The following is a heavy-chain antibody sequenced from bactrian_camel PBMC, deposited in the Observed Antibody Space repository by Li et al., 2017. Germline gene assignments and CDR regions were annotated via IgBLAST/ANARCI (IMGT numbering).Heavy chain of an antibody. V-gene: IGHV3S53*01. J-gene: IGHJ4*01. CDR3: AADSRKGRWCTVAGGKAHEYNA. D-gene: IGHD6*01. Sequence: HVQLVESGGGLVQPGGSLRLSCAASRSVVTTYCMGWFRQSSGKAREGVAAIDSRGGTAYADSAGRFTISRDIAKSAVYLQMNSLKPEDTATYYCAADSRKGRWCTVAGGKAHEYNAWGQGTQVTVS. CDR2: IDSRGGT. CDR1: RSVVTTYC.